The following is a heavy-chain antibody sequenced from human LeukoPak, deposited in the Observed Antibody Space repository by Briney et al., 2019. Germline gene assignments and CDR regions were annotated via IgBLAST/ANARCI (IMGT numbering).Heavy chain of an antibody. D-gene: IGHD2-2*01. J-gene: IGHJ5*02. CDR2: IYHSGST. CDR1: GGSISSSNW. V-gene: IGHV4-4*02. CDR3: ASLFCTRTSCFFLDP. Sequence: PSETLSLTCAVSGGSISSSNWWSWVRQPPGKGLEWIGEIYHSGSTNYNPSLKSRVTISLDTSRNQFSLKLSSVTAADTAVYYCASLFCTRTSCFFLDPWGQGTLVTVSS.